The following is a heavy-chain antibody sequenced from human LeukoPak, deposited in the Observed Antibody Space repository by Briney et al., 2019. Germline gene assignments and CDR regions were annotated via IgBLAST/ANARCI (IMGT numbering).Heavy chain of an antibody. CDR3: ARVGRGYYRNPFDY. J-gene: IGHJ4*02. Sequence: PSETLSLTCAVSGFSFRTGYYWGWIRQPPGKRLEWIGSVYHSGSTYYSPSLKSRVTISVDTAKNQFSLKLTSVTAADTAVYYCARVGRGYYRNPFDYWGQGILVTVSS. D-gene: IGHD3-22*01. CDR1: GFSFRTGYY. CDR2: VYHSGST. V-gene: IGHV4-38-2*01.